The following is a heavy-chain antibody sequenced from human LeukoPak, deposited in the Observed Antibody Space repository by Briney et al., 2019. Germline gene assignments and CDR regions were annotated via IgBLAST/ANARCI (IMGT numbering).Heavy chain of an antibody. V-gene: IGHV4-59*01. D-gene: IGHD4-17*01. CDR3: ARVSDYGDRDAFDI. CDR2: IYYGGST. CDR1: GGSISSYY. Sequence: SETLSLTCTVSGGSISSYYWSWIRQPPGKGLEWIGYIYYGGSTNYNPSLKSRVTISVDTSKNQFSLKLSSVTAADTAVYYCARVSDYGDRDAFDIWGQGTMVTVSS. J-gene: IGHJ3*02.